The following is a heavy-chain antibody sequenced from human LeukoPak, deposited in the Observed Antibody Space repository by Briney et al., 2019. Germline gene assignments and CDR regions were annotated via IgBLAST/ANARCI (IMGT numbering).Heavy chain of an antibody. D-gene: IGHD3-22*01. J-gene: IGHJ4*02. Sequence: GGSLRLSCAASGFTFSSYGMSWVRQAPGKGLEWVSAISGSGGSTYYADSVKGRFTISRDNSKNTLYLQMNSLRAEDTAVYYCAKGMYYYDSSGYSKLDYWGQGTLVTVSS. CDR1: GFTFSSYG. CDR3: AKGMYYYDSSGYSKLDY. V-gene: IGHV3-23*01. CDR2: ISGSGGST.